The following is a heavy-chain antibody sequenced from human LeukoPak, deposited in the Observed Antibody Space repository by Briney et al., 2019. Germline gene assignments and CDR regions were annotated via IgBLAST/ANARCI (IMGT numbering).Heavy chain of an antibody. D-gene: IGHD1-26*01. CDR1: GGSINDYY. CDR3: ARSKGGSGATFAYFDY. CDR2: IHYSGIT. J-gene: IGHJ4*02. V-gene: IGHV4-59*08. Sequence: SETLSLTCTVSGGSINDYYWNWIRQPPGKRLEWIGHIHYSGITNYNPSLNSRVTISVDTSKNQFSLKLSSVTAADTAVYYCARSKGGSGATFAYFDYWGQGTLVTVSS.